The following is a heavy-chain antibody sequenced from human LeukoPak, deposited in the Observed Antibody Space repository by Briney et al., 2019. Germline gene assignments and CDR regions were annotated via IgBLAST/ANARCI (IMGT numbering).Heavy chain of an antibody. CDR3: ARAGVVVPAAVNY. CDR1: GYTFTGYY. J-gene: IGHJ4*02. CDR2: INPDSGGT. D-gene: IGHD2-2*01. V-gene: IGHV1-2*02. Sequence: GASVKVSCKASGYTFTGYYMHWVRQAPGQGLEWMGWINPDSGGTNYAQKFQGRVTMTRDTSISTAYMELSRLRSDDTAVYYCARAGVVVPAAVNYWGQGTLVTVSS.